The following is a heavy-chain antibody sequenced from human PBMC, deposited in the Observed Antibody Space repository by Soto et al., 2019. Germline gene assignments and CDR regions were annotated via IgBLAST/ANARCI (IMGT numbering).Heavy chain of an antibody. V-gene: IGHV1-69*13. CDR1: RVAFSKFI. D-gene: IGHD2-2*01. CDR2: IIPIFGTA. CDR3: AKVRYSSTMCYYYGLDV. J-gene: IGHJ6*04. Sequence: SSVKVSCKASRVAFSKFIVTWVRQAPGLGLEWVGGIIPIFGTANYAQKFQGRVTITADESTSTSYMEVNNLRSEDTAVYYCAKVRYSSTMCYYYGLDVWG.